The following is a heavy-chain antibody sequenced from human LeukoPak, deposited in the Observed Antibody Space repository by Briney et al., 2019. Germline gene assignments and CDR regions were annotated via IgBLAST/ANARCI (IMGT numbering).Heavy chain of an antibody. CDR3: ARVEEGYGSGRRENYYYYYMDV. CDR1: GDSISKGNFY. Sequence: SETLSLTCSVSGDSISKGNFYWGWIRQPPGKGLEWIGYIHYSGSTHYNPSLKSRATITVDTSKNQLSLKLSSVTAADTAVYYCARVEEGYGSGRRENYYYYYMDVWGKGTTVTISS. CDR2: IHYSGST. V-gene: IGHV4-61*01. J-gene: IGHJ6*03. D-gene: IGHD3-10*01.